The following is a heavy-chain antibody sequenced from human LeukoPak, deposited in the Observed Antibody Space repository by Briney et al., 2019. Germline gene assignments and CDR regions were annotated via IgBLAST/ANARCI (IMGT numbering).Heavy chain of an antibody. CDR2: INPNSGGT. CDR3: ATSGGKLSPRSFDY. J-gene: IGHJ4*02. D-gene: IGHD3-10*01. CDR1: GYTFTGYY. V-gene: IGHV1-2*02. Sequence: GASVKVSCKASGYTFTGYYMHWVRQAPGQGLEWMGWINPNSGGTNYAQKLQGRVTMTRDTSISTAYMELSRLRSDDTAVYYCATSGGKLSPRSFDYWGQGTLVTVSS.